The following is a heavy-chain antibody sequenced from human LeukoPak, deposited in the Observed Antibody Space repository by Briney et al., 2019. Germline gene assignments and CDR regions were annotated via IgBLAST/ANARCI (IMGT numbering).Heavy chain of an antibody. J-gene: IGHJ4*02. V-gene: IGHV3-43*02. CDR1: GFTFDDYA. Sequence: GGSLRLSCAASGFTFDDYAMHWVRQDPGKGLEWVSLISGDGGSTYYADSVKGRFTISRDNSKNSLYLQMNSLRTEDTALYYCAKDKRYSGYDPFDYWGQGTLVTVSS. D-gene: IGHD5-12*01. CDR3: AKDKRYSGYDPFDY. CDR2: ISGDGGST.